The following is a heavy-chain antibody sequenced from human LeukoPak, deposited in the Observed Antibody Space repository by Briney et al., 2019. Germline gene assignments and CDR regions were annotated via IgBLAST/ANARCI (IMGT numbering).Heavy chain of an antibody. J-gene: IGHJ4*02. D-gene: IGHD2-15*01. Sequence: GGSLRLSCAASGFTFSSYWMSWVRQAPGKGLEWVANIKQDGSEKYYVDSVKGRFTISRDNAKNSLYLQMNSLRAEDTAVYYCAHPLGYCSGGSCYSADYWGQGTLVTVSS. V-gene: IGHV3-7*01. CDR3: AHPLGYCSGGSCYSADY. CDR1: GFTFSSYW. CDR2: IKQDGSEK.